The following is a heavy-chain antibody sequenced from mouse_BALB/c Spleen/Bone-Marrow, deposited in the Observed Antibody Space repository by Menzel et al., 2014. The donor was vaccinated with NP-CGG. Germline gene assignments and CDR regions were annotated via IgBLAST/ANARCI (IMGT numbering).Heavy chain of an antibody. Sequence: VKLQESGAELMKPGASVKISCKATGYTFSSYWIEWVKQRPGNGLEWIGEILTGSATTNNNEKFKGKATFTADTSSTTAFMQLSSLSSEDAAFYYCARLRYGSYYFDYWGQGTTLTVSS. CDR3: ARLRYGSYYFDY. CDR2: ILTGSATT. CDR1: GYTFSSYW. V-gene: IGHV1-9*01. D-gene: IGHD1-1*01. J-gene: IGHJ2*01.